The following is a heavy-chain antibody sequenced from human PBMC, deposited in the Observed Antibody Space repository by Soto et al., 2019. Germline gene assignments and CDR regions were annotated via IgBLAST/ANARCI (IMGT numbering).Heavy chain of an antibody. CDR1: GDIFTSYG. V-gene: IGHV1-18*01. D-gene: IGHD3-22*01. CDR2: ISAYNGNT. Sequence: QVQLVQSGAEVKKPGASVKVSCKASGDIFTSYGISWVRQAPGQGLEWMGWISAYNGNTNYAQKFQGRVTMTTDTSTSTAYRELGSLRSDDTAGYYCASDQEGLTMIAGGTWGKGTLVTVSS. CDR3: ASDQEGLTMIAGGT. J-gene: IGHJ5*02.